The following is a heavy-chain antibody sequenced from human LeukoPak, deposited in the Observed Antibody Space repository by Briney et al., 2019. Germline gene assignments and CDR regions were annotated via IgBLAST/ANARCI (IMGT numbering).Heavy chain of an antibody. Sequence: GGSLRLSCVASGFTLSSYNMNWVRQVPGKGLEWVSYISRSSSTIYYADSVKGRFTISRDNAKNSMYLQMNSLRAEDTAMYYCAKGTKPVMTIPDYWGQGILVTVSS. CDR1: GFTLSSYN. CDR2: ISRSSSTI. J-gene: IGHJ4*02. CDR3: AKGTKPVMTIPDY. D-gene: IGHD1/OR15-1a*01. V-gene: IGHV3-48*01.